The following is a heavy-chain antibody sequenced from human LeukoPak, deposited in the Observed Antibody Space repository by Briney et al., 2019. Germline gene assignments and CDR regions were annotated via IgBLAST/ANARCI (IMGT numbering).Heavy chain of an antibody. D-gene: IGHD2-15*01. V-gene: IGHV3-21*06. CDR2: MSSGSRYI. Sequence: PGGSLRLSCTASGFSFSTYAMTWVRQAPGKGLEWISSMSSGSRYIYYADSVRGRFTISRDNTKNSLYLLMNNLRAKDTAIYYCARDRPTGASRVFVVQWGQGTPVTVSS. CDR3: ARDRPTGASRVFVVQ. J-gene: IGHJ4*02. CDR1: GFSFSTYA.